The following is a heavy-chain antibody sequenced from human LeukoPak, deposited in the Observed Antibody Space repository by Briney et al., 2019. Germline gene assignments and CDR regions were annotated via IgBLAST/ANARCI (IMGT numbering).Heavy chain of an antibody. Sequence: SETLSLTCTVSGGSISSGGYYWSWIRQHPGKGLEWIGYIYYSGSTYYNPSLKSRVTISVDTSKNQFSLKLSSVTAADTAVYYCARDPDRGYDSSGYRELNDYWGQGTLVTVSS. J-gene: IGHJ4*02. CDR2: IYYSGST. D-gene: IGHD3-22*01. CDR1: GGSISSGGYY. CDR3: ARDPDRGYDSSGYRELNDY. V-gene: IGHV4-31*03.